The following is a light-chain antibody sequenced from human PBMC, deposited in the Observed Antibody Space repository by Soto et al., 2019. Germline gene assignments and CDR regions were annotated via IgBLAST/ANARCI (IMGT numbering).Light chain of an antibody. CDR3: QHYGSSLSIT. CDR1: QSVSSNY. V-gene: IGKV3-20*01. Sequence: EIVLTQSPGTLSLSPGERATLSCRARQSVSSNYLAWYQQKPGQAPRLLIYGASSRATGIPDRFSGNGSGTDFTLTISRLEPEDFAVYYCQHYGSSLSITFGQGTRLEIK. J-gene: IGKJ5*01. CDR2: GAS.